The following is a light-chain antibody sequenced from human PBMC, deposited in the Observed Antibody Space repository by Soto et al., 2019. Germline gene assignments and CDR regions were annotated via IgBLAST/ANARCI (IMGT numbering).Light chain of an antibody. Sequence: EGVLTQSPGTLSLSPGERATLSCRASQSVSSSYLAWYQQKPGQAPRLLIYGASSRATGIPDRFSGSGSGTDFTLTISRLEPEDFAVYYCQQYGSSPPLTFGGGTKVDIK. V-gene: IGKV3-20*01. J-gene: IGKJ4*01. CDR2: GAS. CDR3: QQYGSSPPLT. CDR1: QSVSSSY.